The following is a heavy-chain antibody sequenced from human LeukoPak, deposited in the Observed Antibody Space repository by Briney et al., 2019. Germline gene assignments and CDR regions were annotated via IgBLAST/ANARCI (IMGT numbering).Heavy chain of an antibody. CDR2: INAGNGNT. Sequence: ASVKVSCKASGYTFTSYAMHWVRQAPGQRLEWMGWINAGNGNTKYSQKFQGRVTITRDTSASTAYMELSSLRSEDTAVYYCARSGSYFRYYYGMDVWGQGTTVTVSS. J-gene: IGHJ6*02. CDR3: ARSGSYFRYYYGMDV. D-gene: IGHD1-26*01. V-gene: IGHV1-3*01. CDR1: GYTFTSYA.